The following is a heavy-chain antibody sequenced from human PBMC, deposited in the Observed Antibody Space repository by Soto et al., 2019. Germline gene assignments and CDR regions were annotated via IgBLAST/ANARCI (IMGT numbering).Heavy chain of an antibody. V-gene: IGHV3-7*01. CDR3: ARENPPYYYYGMDV. J-gene: IGHJ6*02. CDR2: IKQDGSEK. Sequence: PGGSLRLSCAASGFTFSSYWMSWVRQAPGKGLEWVANIKQDGSEKYYVDSVKGRFTISRDNAKNSLYLQMNSLRAEDTAVYYCARENPPYYYYGMDVWGQGTTVTVSS. CDR1: GFTFSSYW.